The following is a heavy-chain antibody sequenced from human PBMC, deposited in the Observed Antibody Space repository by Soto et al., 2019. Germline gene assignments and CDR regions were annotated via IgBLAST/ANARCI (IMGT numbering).Heavy chain of an antibody. D-gene: IGHD6-13*01. J-gene: IGHJ5*02. CDR1: GGSFSGYY. V-gene: IGHV4-34*01. CDR2: INHSGST. CDR3: AREQGEQLVLVRLLDP. Sequence: PSETLSLTCAVYGGSFSGYYWSWLRQPPGKGLEWIGEINHSGSTNYNPSLKSRVTISVDTSKNQFSLKLSSVTAADTAVYYCAREQGEQLVLVRLLDPWGQGTRVTVS.